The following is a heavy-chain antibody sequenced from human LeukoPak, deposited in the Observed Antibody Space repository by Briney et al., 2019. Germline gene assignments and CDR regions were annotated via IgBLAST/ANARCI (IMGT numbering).Heavy chain of an antibody. CDR1: GFIFSNAW. CDR2: IYPGDSDT. CDR3: ARSRRDGYNFDAFDI. V-gene: IGHV5-51*01. Sequence: GGSLRLSCAASGFIFSNAWIGWVRQMPGKGLEWMGIIYPGDSDTRYSPSFQGQVTISADKSISTAYLQWSSLKASDTAMYYCARSRRDGYNFDAFDIWGRGTMVTVSS. J-gene: IGHJ3*02. D-gene: IGHD5-24*01.